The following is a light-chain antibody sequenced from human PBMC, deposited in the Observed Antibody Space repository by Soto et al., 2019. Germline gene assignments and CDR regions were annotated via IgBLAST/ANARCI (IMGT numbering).Light chain of an antibody. Sequence: EIVLTQSPGTLSLSPGERATLSCRASQRVSSNYLAWYQQKPGQAPRLLIYCASSRATGIPDRFSGSGSGTDFTLTISRLEPEDFAVYYCQQYGSSPRYTFGQGTKLEIK. CDR2: CAS. V-gene: IGKV3-20*01. CDR3: QQYGSSPRYT. J-gene: IGKJ2*01. CDR1: QRVSSNY.